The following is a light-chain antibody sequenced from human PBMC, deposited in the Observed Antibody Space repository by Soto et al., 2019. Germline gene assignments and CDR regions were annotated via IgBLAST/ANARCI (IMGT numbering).Light chain of an antibody. CDR3: RSYAGNNILV. CDR2: EVS. J-gene: IGLJ2*01. Sequence: QSVLTQPPSASGSPGQSVTISCTGTSSDVGGYSYVSWYQQHPGKAPKLMIYEVSKRPSGVPDRFSGSKSGNTASLTVSGLQAEDEANYYCRSYAGNNILVFGGGTQLTVL. V-gene: IGLV2-8*01. CDR1: SSDVGGYSY.